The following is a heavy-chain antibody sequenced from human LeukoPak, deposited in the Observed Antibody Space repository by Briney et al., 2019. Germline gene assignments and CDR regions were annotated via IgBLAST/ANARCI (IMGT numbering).Heavy chain of an antibody. J-gene: IGHJ4*02. V-gene: IGHV3-21*01. CDR3: ARDRVAAAAYFDY. CDR1: GFTFSSYS. D-gene: IGHD6-13*01. Sequence: GGSLRLSCAASGFTFSSYSMNWVRQAPGKGLEWVSSISSSSSYIYYADSVKGRFTISRDNAKNSLYLQMDSLRGEDTAVYYCARDRVAAAAYFDYWGQGTLVTVSS. CDR2: ISSSSSYI.